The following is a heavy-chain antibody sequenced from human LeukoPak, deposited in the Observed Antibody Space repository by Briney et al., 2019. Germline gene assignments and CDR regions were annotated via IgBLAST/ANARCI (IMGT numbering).Heavy chain of an antibody. V-gene: IGHV1-18*01. J-gene: IGHJ4*02. CDR3: ARDGGRLQTPESPINDY. CDR1: GYGFPGDG. D-gene: IGHD2-21*01. CDR2: ITGHDDRT. Sequence: ASVKVSCKASGYGFPGDGITAVRQAPGHGVEWMGWITGHDDRTEYAQKFQCRVTMSTDKSTSTASMELRRLTYDDTGVYYCARDGGRLQTPESPINDYWGQGTLVTVSS.